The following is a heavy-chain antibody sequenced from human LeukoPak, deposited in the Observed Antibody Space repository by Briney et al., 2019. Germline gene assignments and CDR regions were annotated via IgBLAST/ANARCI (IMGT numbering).Heavy chain of an antibody. V-gene: IGHV3-20*04. CDR1: GFTLDDYG. CDR3: ARDYGDYVGPVAFDI. Sequence: PGGSLRLSCAASGFTLDDYGMSWVRQAPGKGLEWVSGINWNGGSTGYADSVKGRFTISRDNAKNSLYLQMNSLRAEDTALYYCARDYGDYVGPVAFDIWGQGTMVTVSS. CDR2: INWNGGST. J-gene: IGHJ3*02. D-gene: IGHD4-17*01.